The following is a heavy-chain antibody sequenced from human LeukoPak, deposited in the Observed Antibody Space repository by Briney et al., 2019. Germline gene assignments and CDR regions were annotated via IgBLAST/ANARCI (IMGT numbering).Heavy chain of an antibody. CDR2: ISRSGGST. V-gene: IGHV3-23*01. Sequence: GGSLRLSCAASGFTFSSYAMSWVRQAPGKGLEWVSAISRSGGSTYYADSVKGRFTISRDNSKNTLYLQMNSLRAEDTAVYYCDRKSRGRQDFDYWGQGTLVTVSS. CDR3: DRKSRGRQDFDY. D-gene: IGHD2-15*01. CDR1: GFTFSSYA. J-gene: IGHJ4*02.